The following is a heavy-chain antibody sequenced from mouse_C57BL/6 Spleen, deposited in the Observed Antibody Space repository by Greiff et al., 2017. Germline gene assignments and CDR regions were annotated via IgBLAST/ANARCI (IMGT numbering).Heavy chain of an antibody. CDR2: IDPSDSYT. CDR3: ASSRQLRPLFDY. CDR1: GYTFTSYW. D-gene: IGHD3-2*02. J-gene: IGHJ2*01. Sequence: QVQLQQPGAELVMPGASVKLSCKASGYTFTSYWMHWVKQRPGQGLEWIGEIDPSDSYTNYNHKFKGKSTLTVDKSSSTAYMQLSSLTSEDSAVYYCASSRQLRPLFDYWGQGTTLTVSS. V-gene: IGHV1-69*01.